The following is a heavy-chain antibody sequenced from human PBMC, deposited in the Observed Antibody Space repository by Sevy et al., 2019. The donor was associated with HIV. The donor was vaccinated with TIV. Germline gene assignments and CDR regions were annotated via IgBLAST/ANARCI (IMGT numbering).Heavy chain of an antibody. CDR3: AREAWFGELSGYFDY. Sequence: GGSLRLSCAASGFTFSSYWMSWVRQAPGKGLEWVANIKQDGSEKYYVDSVKGRFTISRDNAKNSLYLQMNSLSAEDTAVYYCAREAWFGELSGYFDYWGQGTLVTVSS. CDR1: GFTFSSYW. CDR2: IKQDGSEK. J-gene: IGHJ4*02. V-gene: IGHV3-7*01. D-gene: IGHD3-10*01.